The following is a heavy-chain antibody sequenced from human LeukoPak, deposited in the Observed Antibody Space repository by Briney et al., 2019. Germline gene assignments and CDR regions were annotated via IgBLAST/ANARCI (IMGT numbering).Heavy chain of an antibody. CDR1: GFTFSSYA. J-gene: IGHJ4*02. CDR2: ISGSGNRT. D-gene: IGHD6-6*01. V-gene: IGHV3-23*01. Sequence: PGGSLRLSCAASGFTFSSYAMSWVRQAPGKGLEWVSSISGSGNRTYYADSVKGRFTISRDNSKNTLYLQMNSLRAEDTAVYYCARESSFFDYWGQGTLVTVSP. CDR3: ARESSFFDY.